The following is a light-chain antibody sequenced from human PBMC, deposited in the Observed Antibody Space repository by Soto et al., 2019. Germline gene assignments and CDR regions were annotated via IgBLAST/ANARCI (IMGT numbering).Light chain of an antibody. CDR1: SSDIGSYNR. V-gene: IGLV2-18*01. CDR3: SLYTTGSTFV. J-gene: IGLJ1*01. CDR2: EVS. Sequence: LAQPPSVSGSPGQSVTTSCTGASSDIGSYNRVSWYQQPPGTAPKLMMYEVSNRPSGVPDRFSGSKSGNTASLTISGLQAEAEADYYCSLYTTGSTFVFGTGTKVTVL.